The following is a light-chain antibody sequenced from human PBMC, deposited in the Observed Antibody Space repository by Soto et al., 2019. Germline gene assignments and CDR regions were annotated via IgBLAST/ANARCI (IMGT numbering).Light chain of an antibody. CDR3: QQRTNWRIT. V-gene: IGKV3-11*01. J-gene: IGKJ5*01. Sequence: EIVLTQSPATLSLSPGERAPLSCRASQSVSSSLAWYQQKPGQSPRLLIYDTSNRATGIPARFSGRGSGPDFTLTISSLEPEDFAVYYCQQRTNWRITFGQGTRLE. CDR1: QSVSSS. CDR2: DTS.